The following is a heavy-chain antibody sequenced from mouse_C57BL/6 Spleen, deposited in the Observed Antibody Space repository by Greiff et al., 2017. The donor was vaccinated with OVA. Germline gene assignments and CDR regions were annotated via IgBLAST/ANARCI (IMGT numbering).Heavy chain of an antibody. CDR2: FHPYNDDT. Sequence: LQESGAELVKPGASVKMSCKASGYTFTTYPIEWMKQNHGKSLEWIGNFHPYNDDTKYNEKFKGKATLTVEKSSSTVYLELSRLTSDDSAVYYCARSYYYGSSPYFDVWGIGTTVTVSS. CDR1: GYTFTTYP. D-gene: IGHD1-1*01. V-gene: IGHV1-47*01. J-gene: IGHJ1*03. CDR3: ARSYYYGSSPYFDV.